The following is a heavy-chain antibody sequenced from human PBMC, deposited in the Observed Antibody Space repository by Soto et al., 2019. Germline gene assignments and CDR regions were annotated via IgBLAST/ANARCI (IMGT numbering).Heavy chain of an antibody. CDR2: IKQDGSEK. J-gene: IGHJ6*03. CDR3: AKPRYCSGGSCYSYYYYYMDG. Sequence: GGSLRLSCAASGFTFSSYWMSWVRQAPGKGLEWVANIKQDGSEKYYVDSVKGRFTISRDNAKNTLYLQMNSLRAEDTAVYYCAKPRYCSGGSCYSYYYYYMDGWGKGTTVTVSS. CDR1: GFTFSSYW. V-gene: IGHV3-7*05. D-gene: IGHD2-15*01.